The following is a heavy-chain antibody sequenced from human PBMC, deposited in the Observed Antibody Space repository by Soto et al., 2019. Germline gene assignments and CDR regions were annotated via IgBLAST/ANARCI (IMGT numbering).Heavy chain of an antibody. CDR2: IYYSGST. J-gene: IGHJ6*02. CDR1: GGSISSGGYY. Sequence: SETLSLTCTVSGGSISSGGYYWSWIRQHPGKGLEWIGYIYYSGSTYYNPSLKSRATISVDTSKNQFSLKLSSVTAADTAVYYCARVGRVATIAAQYGMDVWGQGTTVTVSS. D-gene: IGHD5-12*01. V-gene: IGHV4-31*03. CDR3: ARVGRVATIAAQYGMDV.